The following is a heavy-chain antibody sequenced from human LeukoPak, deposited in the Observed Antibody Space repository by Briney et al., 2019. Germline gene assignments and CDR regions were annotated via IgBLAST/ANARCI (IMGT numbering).Heavy chain of an antibody. CDR2: IKQDGSVK. CDR3: ARKAYGLDA. Sequence: GGSLRLSCAPSGFTFSSYWMSWVRQAPGKGLEWVANIKQDGSVKYYVDSVKGRFTISRDNAKNSLYLQMNSLRAEDTAVYYCARKAYGLDAWGKGTTVTVSS. J-gene: IGHJ6*04. CDR1: GFTFSSYW. V-gene: IGHV3-7*03.